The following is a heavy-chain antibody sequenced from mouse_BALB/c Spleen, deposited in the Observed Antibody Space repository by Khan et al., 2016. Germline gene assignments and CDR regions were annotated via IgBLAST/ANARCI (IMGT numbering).Heavy chain of an antibody. D-gene: IGHD1-1*01. CDR2: INPYTGEP. CDR1: GYTFTNYG. J-gene: IGHJ4*01. CDR3: AREVLRRTGYAMDY. Sequence: QIQLVQSGPELKKPGETVKISCKASGYTFTNYGMNWVKQAPGKGLKWMGWINPYTGEPTYADDFKGRSAFSLETSASTAYLQINNLTTEDTAAYFCAREVLRRTGYAMDYLGQGTSGTVSS. V-gene: IGHV9-3-1*01.